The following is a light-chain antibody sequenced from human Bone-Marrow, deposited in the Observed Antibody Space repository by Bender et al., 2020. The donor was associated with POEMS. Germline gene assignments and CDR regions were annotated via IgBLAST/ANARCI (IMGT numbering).Light chain of an antibody. CDR2: EVN. V-gene: IGLV2-23*02. J-gene: IGLJ3*02. Sequence: QSALTQPASVSGSPGQSITISCTGTGNDVGSYNLVSWYQQHPGKAPKLMIYEVNKRPSGLSYRFSASKSGNTASLTISGLQADDEADYYCCSNAPPAICMFGGGTKLTVL. CDR3: CSNAPPAICM. CDR1: GNDVGSYNL.